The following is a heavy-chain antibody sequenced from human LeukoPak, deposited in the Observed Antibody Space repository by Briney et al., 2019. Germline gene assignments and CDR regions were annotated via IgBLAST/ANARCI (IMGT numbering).Heavy chain of an antibody. CDR2: ISSSGSTI. V-gene: IGHV3-11*04. D-gene: IGHD6-13*01. Sequence: GGSLRLSCAASGFTFSDYYMSWIRQAPGKGLEWVSYISSSGSTIYYADSVKGRFTISRDNAKNSLYLQMNSLRAEDTAVYYCARVVAAAGRNPYFDYWGQGTLVTVSS. CDR1: GFTFSDYY. J-gene: IGHJ4*02. CDR3: ARVVAAAGRNPYFDY.